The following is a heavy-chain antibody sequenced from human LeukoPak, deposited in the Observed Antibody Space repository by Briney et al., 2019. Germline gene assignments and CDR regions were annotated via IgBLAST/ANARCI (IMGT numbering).Heavy chain of an antibody. D-gene: IGHD5-18*01. CDR3: ARDRIFGKVTAMVRGYYYYIDV. Sequence: SETLSLTCTVSGGSISSYYWSWIREPPGKGLEWSGYIYYSGSPNYHPSLTTRLTISVDPSKNHFSLKLSSLTAADTAVYYCARDRIFGKVTAMVRGYYYYIDVWGKGNPVTVSS. J-gene: IGHJ6*03. CDR2: IYYSGSP. V-gene: IGHV4-59*01. CDR1: GGSISSYY.